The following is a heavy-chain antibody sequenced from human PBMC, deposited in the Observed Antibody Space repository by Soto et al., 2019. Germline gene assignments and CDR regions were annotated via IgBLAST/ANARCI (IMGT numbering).Heavy chain of an antibody. CDR2: IYYSGSA. CDR3: ARVGPLDGDCGYHYHYGMDV. Sequence: QVQLQESGPGLVKPSQTLSLTCTVSGGSISSGDYYWSWIRQPPGKGLEWIGYIYYSGSAYYNPSLKSRVTISVDASKSQFYLKLSCVTVADTAVYYCARVGPLDGDCGYHYHYGMDVWCQGTTVTVSS. J-gene: IGHJ6*02. V-gene: IGHV4-30-4*01. CDR1: GGSISSGDYY. D-gene: IGHD2-21*02.